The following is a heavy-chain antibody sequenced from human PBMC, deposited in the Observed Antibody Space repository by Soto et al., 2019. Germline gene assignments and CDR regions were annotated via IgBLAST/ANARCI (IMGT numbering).Heavy chain of an antibody. Sequence: HPGGSLRLSCAASGFTFSSYAMHWVRQAPGKGLEWVAVISYDGSNKYYADSVKGRFTISRDNSKNTLYLQMNSLRAEDTAVYYCARESYYDSSGYYPLALYYYGMDVWGQGTTVTVSS. CDR2: ISYDGSNK. D-gene: IGHD3-22*01. CDR1: GFTFSSYA. CDR3: ARESYYDSSGYYPLALYYYGMDV. V-gene: IGHV3-30-3*01. J-gene: IGHJ6*02.